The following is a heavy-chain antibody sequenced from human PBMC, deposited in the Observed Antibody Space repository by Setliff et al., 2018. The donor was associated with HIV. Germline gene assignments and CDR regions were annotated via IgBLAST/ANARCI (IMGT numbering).Heavy chain of an antibody. V-gene: IGHV4-34*01. J-gene: IGHJ4*02. D-gene: IGHD6-19*01. CDR1: SGSFSGYY. CDR3: ASLVGGAVAGPY. CDR2: INHSGST. Sequence: TSETLSLTCAVYSGSFSGYYWAWIRQPPGKGLEWIGEINHSGSTNYNPSLRSRVTISVDTSKNQFSLSLSSVTAADTAVYYCASLVGGAVAGPYWGQGTLVTVSS.